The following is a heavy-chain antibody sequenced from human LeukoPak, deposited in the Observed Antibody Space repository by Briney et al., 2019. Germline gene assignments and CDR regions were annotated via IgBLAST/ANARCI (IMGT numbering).Heavy chain of an antibody. V-gene: IGHV3-9*01. D-gene: IGHD6-13*01. J-gene: IGHJ3*02. CDR3: AKPLAAAGIKKDAFDI. Sequence: PGGSLRLSCAASGFTFEDYAMHWVRQAPGKGLDWVSGISWNSGSIGYADSVKGRFTISRDNAKNSLYLQMSSLRAEDTALYYCAKPLAAAGIKKDAFDIWGQGTMVTVSS. CDR2: ISWNSGSI. CDR1: GFTFEDYA.